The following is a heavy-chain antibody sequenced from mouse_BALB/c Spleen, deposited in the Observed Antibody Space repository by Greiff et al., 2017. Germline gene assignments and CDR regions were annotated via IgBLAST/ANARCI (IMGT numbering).Heavy chain of an antibody. CDR3: ARDYGNYEGVDD. CDR1: GYSITSDYA. J-gene: IGHJ2*01. D-gene: IGHD2-1*01. Sequence: EVKLVESGPGLVKPSQSLSLTCTVTGYSITSDYAWNWIRQFPGNKLEWMGYISYSGSTSYNPSLKSRISITRDTSKNQFFLQLNSVTTEDTATYYCARDYGNYEGVDDWGQGTTLTVSS. CDR2: ISYSGST. V-gene: IGHV3-2*02.